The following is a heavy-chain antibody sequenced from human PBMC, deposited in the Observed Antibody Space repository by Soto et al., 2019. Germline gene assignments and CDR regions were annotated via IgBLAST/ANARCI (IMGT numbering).Heavy chain of an antibody. J-gene: IGHJ3*02. Sequence: QVTLKESGPVLVKPTETLTLTCTVSGFSLSNARMGVSWIRQPPGEGLEWLAHIFSNDEKSYSTSLKSRLTISKDTSKSQVVLTMTNMDPVDTATYYCARKHSGSYSWAFDIWGQGTMVTVSS. D-gene: IGHD1-26*01. V-gene: IGHV2-26*01. CDR3: ARKHSGSYSWAFDI. CDR1: GFSLSNARMG. CDR2: IFSNDEK.